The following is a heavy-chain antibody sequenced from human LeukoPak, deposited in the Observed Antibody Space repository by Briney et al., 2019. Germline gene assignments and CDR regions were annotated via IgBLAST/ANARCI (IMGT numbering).Heavy chain of an antibody. J-gene: IGHJ1*01. Sequence: PGGSLRLSCAASGFTFNSYSMNWVRQAPGKGLEWVSSISSSSSYIYYADSVKGRFTISRGNAKNSLYLQMNSLRAEDTAVYYCARESVGALPSEYFQHWGQGTLVTVSS. D-gene: IGHD1-26*01. V-gene: IGHV3-21*01. CDR3: ARESVGALPSEYFQH. CDR1: GFTFNSYS. CDR2: ISSSSSYI.